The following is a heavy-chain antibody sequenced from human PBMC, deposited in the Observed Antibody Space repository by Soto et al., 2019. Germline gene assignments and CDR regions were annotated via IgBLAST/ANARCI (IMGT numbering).Heavy chain of an antibody. CDR2: IYYSGST. J-gene: IGHJ5*02. Sequence: SENLSLTCSVSGGSSSSRGYYWGCIRQPPGKGLEWIGSIYYSGSTYYNPSLKSRVTISVVTSKNPFSLKLSSVTAADTAVYYCARQGRAAAGISFDPWGQGTLVTVSS. D-gene: IGHD6-13*01. CDR3: ARQGRAAAGISFDP. V-gene: IGHV4-39*01. CDR1: GGSSSSRGYY.